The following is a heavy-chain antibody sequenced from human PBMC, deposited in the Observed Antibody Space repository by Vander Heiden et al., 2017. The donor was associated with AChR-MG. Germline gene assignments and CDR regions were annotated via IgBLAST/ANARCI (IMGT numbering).Heavy chain of an antibody. CDR1: GYTFTGYG. J-gene: IGHJ4*02. D-gene: IGHD5-12*01. V-gene: IGHV1-18*01. CDR2: ISVYNVNT. CDR3: VRYSGYDYRGVLGSEEY. Sequence: QVQLVQSGAEVKKPGASVKVSCKTSGYTFTGYGISWVRQAPGQGLRWMVWISVYNVNTNYAQKFQGRVTMTTATSTSTAYMELRSLRSDDTAVYYCVRYSGYDYRGVLGSEEYWGQGTLVTVSS.